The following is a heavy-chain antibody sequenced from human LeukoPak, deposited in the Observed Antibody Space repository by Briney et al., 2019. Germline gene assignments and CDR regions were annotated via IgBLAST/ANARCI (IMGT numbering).Heavy chain of an antibody. CDR1: GFTFSSYA. CDR2: ISGSGGST. CDR3: AKQVLRFLEWPLDY. J-gene: IGHJ4*02. Sequence: GGSLRLSCAASGFTFSSYAMSWVRQAPGKGLEWVSAISGSGGSTYYADSVKGRFTISRDNSKNTLYLQMNSLRAEDTAVYYCAKQVLRFLEWPLDYWGQGTLVTVSS. D-gene: IGHD3-3*01. V-gene: IGHV3-23*01.